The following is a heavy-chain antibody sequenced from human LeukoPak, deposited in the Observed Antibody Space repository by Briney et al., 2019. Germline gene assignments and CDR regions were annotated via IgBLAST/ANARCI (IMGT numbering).Heavy chain of an antibody. CDR2: ISGSGGST. Sequence: GGPLRLSCAASGFTFSSYAMSWVRQAPGKGLEWVSAISGSGGSTYYADSVKGRFTISRDNSKNTLYLQMNSLRAEDTAVYYCAKDHASGESYYFDYWGQGALVTVSS. CDR1: GFTFSSYA. CDR3: AKDHASGESYYFDY. D-gene: IGHD3-10*01. V-gene: IGHV3-23*01. J-gene: IGHJ4*02.